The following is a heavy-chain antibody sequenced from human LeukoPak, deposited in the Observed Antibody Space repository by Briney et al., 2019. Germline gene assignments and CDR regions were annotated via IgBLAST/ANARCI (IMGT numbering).Heavy chain of an antibody. D-gene: IGHD3-22*01. CDR1: GYTFTGYY. CDR3: ARVTPDSSGYPSLGAFDI. V-gene: IGHV1-2*02. CDR2: INPNSGGT. J-gene: IGHJ3*02. Sequence: GASVMVPCKASGYTFTGYYMHWLRQVHGKGLEWMGWINPNSGGTNYAQKFQGRVTMTRDTSISTAYMELSRLRSDDTAVYYCARVTPDSSGYPSLGAFDIWGQGTMVTASS.